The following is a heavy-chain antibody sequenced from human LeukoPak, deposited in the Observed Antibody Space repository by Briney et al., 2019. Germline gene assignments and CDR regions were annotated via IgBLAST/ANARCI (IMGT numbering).Heavy chain of an antibody. V-gene: IGHV3-7*01. Sequence: PGGSLRLSCTASRFTFSNYGMSWVRQAPGKGLEWVANIKEDGSEKYYVDSVKGRLTISRDNAKNSLYLQMNSLRAEDTAVYYCARDYGVAGLFDPWGQGTLVTVSS. CDR3: ARDYGVAGLFDP. J-gene: IGHJ5*02. D-gene: IGHD6-19*01. CDR2: IKEDGSEK. CDR1: RFTFSNYG.